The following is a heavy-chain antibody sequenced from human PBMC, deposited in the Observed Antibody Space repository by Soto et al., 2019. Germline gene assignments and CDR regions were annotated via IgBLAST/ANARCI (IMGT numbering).Heavy chain of an antibody. J-gene: IGHJ6*02. Sequence: EVLLLESGGGLVQPGGSLRLSCVASGFTFSNYGFTWVRQFPGKGLGGVSLSGGRGDVEYADTVKGRFTISRDTPKNTVFLDMNGLRVDDTAVYFCAKCKGRLSNKCYYGMDVWGQGTTVTVS. V-gene: IGHV3-23*01. CDR3: AKCKGRLSNKCYYGMDV. CDR2: LSGGRGDV. CDR1: GFTFSNYG. D-gene: IGHD2-21*02.